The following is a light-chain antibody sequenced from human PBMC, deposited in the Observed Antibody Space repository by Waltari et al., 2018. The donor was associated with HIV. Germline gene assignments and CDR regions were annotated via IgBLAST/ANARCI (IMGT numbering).Light chain of an antibody. Sequence: QSALTQPASVSGSPGQSITISCPGTSSDVGGYNYVSWYQRHPGKAPKLIIYEVSNRASGVSHRLPGSTSGTTASLTISGLQAEDAADYYCSSYTSSTTLVFGGGTKLTVL. CDR1: SSDVGGYNY. CDR3: SSYTSSTTLV. V-gene: IGLV2-14*01. J-gene: IGLJ2*01. CDR2: EVS.